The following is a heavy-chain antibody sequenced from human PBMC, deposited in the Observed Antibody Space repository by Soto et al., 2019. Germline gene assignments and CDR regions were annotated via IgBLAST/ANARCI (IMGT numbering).Heavy chain of an antibody. V-gene: IGHV3-21*01. CDR1: GFTFSTYT. CDR2: ITSTSSYI. Sequence: GGSLRLSCTASGFTFSTYTMNWVRQAPGKGLEWVSSITSTSSYIYYADSLKGRFTISRDNAKNSLYLQMNSLRAEDTAVYYCATTKFADQLLSHVDYWGQGTLVTVSS. CDR3: ATTKFADQLLSHVDY. D-gene: IGHD2-2*01. J-gene: IGHJ4*02.